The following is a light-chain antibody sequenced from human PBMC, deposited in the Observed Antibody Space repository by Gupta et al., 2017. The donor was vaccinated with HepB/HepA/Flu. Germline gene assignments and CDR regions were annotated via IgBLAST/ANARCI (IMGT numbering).Light chain of an antibody. V-gene: IGLV2-14*01. CDR1: SSDVGDYKS. CDR2: NVR. CDR3: SSWTYTITLAV. J-gene: IGLJ2*01. Sequence: QSALTQPASVSVSPGQSITISCTATSSDVGDYKSVSWYQQHPGKAPKLVISNVRNRPSGVSNRFSGSKSGNTASLTISGLQAEDEADYYCSSWTYTITLAVFGGGTNLTVL.